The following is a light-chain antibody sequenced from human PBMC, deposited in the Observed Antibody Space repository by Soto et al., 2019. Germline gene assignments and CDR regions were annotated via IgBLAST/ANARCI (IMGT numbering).Light chain of an antibody. CDR3: QQYGTSPGYT. V-gene: IGKV3-20*01. CDR2: GTS. Sequence: IVLTQSPGTLSLSPGERATLSCRASQSVISNYLTWYQQKPGRAPRLLIHGTSNTAPGIPDRFIGSGSGTDFTLTISRLEPEDFAVYYCQQYGTSPGYTFGQGTKLEIK. J-gene: IGKJ2*01. CDR1: QSVISNY.